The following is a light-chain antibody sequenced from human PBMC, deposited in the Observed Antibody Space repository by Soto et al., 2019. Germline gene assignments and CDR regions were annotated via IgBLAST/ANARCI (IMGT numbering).Light chain of an antibody. J-gene: IGKJ1*01. Sequence: EIVLTQSPGTLSLSPGERATLSCRAGQSVSRTYLAWYQQKPGQAPRLLIFSASSRATGIPDRFSASGSGTDFTLTIDRLEPEDSAVYYCQQYEATPWTFGHGTKVAIK. V-gene: IGKV3-20*01. CDR3: QQYEATPWT. CDR2: SAS. CDR1: QSVSRTY.